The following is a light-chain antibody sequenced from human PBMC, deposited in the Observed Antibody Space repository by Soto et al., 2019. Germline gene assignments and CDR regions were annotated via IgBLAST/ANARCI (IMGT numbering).Light chain of an antibody. V-gene: IGKV1-5*01. CDR2: DAT. CDR1: QLVNSW. Sequence: DIHLIQSPSIPSASVGDRVAITCRASQLVNSWLAWYQQKPGKAPKLLIYDATNLESGVPSRFSGSRSGTEFTLTINSLQPDDSATYYCQQYNSYWTFGQGTKVDIK. J-gene: IGKJ1*01. CDR3: QQYNSYWT.